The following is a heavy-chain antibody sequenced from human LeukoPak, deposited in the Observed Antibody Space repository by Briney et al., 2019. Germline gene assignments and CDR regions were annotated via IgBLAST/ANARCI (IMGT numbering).Heavy chain of an antibody. CDR1: GGSISSNY. CDR3: ARVQRPLDGADY. Sequence: ASETLSLTCSVSGGSISSNYWSWIRQPPGKGLEWIGYIYYSGSTYYNPSLKSRVTISVDTSKNLFSLKLSSVTGAATAVYYCARVQRPLDGADYWGQGTLVTVSS. D-gene: IGHD1-1*01. J-gene: IGHJ4*02. V-gene: IGHV4-59*01. CDR2: IYYSGST.